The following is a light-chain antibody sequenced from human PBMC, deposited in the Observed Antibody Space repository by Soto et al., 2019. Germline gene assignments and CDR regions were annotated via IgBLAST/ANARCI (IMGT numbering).Light chain of an antibody. CDR1: SGSIANNY. V-gene: IGLV6-57*03. J-gene: IGLJ2*01. CDR2: EDD. Sequence: LTQPASVSGSPGKTVTISCTRSSGSIANNYVQWYQQRPGSAPTAVIHEDDQRPSGVPDRFSGSIDRSSNSASLTISGLKTEDEADYYCQSYDSSNQGVFGGGTKVTVL. CDR3: QSYDSSNQGV.